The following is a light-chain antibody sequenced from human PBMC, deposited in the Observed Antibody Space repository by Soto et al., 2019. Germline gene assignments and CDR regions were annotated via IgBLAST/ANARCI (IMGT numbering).Light chain of an antibody. CDR1: QNVLYTSNNKNQ. CDR2: WAS. CDR3: HQYHNPPYT. Sequence: DIVMTQSPDSLAVSLGERATINCKSSQNVLYTSNNKNQLAWYQQKPGQPPKLLIYWASTRESGVPDRFSGSGSGTTFTLTISSLQAEDVAVYYCHQYHNPPYTSGQGTKLEIK. J-gene: IGKJ2*01. V-gene: IGKV4-1*01.